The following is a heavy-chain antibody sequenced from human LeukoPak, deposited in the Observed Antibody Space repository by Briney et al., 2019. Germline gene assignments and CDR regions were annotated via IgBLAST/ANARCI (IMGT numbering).Heavy chain of an antibody. CDR1: GGSISSHY. Sequence: PSETLSLTCTVSGGSISSHYWSWIRQPPGKGLEWIGYIYYSGSTNYNPSLKSRVTISVDTSKNQFSLKLSSVTAAATAVYYCARGRTGRITIFGVVPYYYYMDVWGKGTTVTVSS. CDR2: IYYSGST. V-gene: IGHV4-59*11. J-gene: IGHJ6*03. CDR3: ARGRTGRITIFGVVPYYYYMDV. D-gene: IGHD3-3*01.